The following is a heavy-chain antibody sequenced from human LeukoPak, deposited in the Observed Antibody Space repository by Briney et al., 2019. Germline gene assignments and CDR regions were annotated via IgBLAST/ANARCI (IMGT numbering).Heavy chain of an antibody. Sequence: PGGSLRLSCEGSRYSFDSYAMTWVRQAPGKGLEWVSSINGGGDITYYAESVKGRFTVSRDNSKNTLFLQMNSLRAEDTAVYYCARAYCGGDCYADYWGQGTLVTVSS. CDR1: RYSFDSYA. CDR3: ARAYCGGDCYADY. J-gene: IGHJ4*02. CDR2: INGGGDIT. V-gene: IGHV3-23*01. D-gene: IGHD2-21*02.